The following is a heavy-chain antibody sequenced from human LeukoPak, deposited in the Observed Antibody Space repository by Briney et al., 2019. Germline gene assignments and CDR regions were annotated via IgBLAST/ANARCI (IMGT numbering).Heavy chain of an antibody. CDR3: ARSLVGAQSFDY. V-gene: IGHV3-21*01. D-gene: IGHD1-26*01. CDR1: GFTLSSYN. Sequence: GGSLRLSCAASGFTLSSYNMKWVRQAPGKGLEWVSSISYRSSDIEYADSVKGRFTISRDNAKNSLYLQMNSLRAEDTAVYYCARSLVGAQSFDYWGQGTLVTVSS. CDR2: ISYRSSDI. J-gene: IGHJ4*02.